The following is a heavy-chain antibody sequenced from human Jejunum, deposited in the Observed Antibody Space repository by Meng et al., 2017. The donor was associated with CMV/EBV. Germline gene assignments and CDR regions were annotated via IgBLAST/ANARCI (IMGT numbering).Heavy chain of an antibody. J-gene: IGHJ6*02. CDR1: TFSSYS. D-gene: IGHD6-6*01. CDR2: ISSSSSYI. V-gene: IGHV3-21*01. Sequence: TFSSYSMNWVRQAPGKGLECVSSISSSSSYIYYADSVKGRFTISRDNAKNSLYLQMNSLRAEDTAVYYCASWYSSSSPYYYGMDVWGQGTTVTVSS. CDR3: ASWYSSSSPYYYGMDV.